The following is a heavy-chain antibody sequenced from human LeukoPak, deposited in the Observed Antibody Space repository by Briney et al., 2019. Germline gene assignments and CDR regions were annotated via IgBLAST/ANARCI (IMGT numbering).Heavy chain of an antibody. Sequence: SGGSLRLSCAASGFTFSSYSMNWVRQAPGKGLEWVSYISSSSSTIYYADSVKGRFTISRDNAKNSLYLQMNSLRAEDTAVYYCARDLDYGDYGDYFDYWGQGTLVTVSS. CDR1: GFTFSSYS. CDR3: ARDLDYGDYGDYFDY. V-gene: IGHV3-48*04. D-gene: IGHD4-17*01. J-gene: IGHJ4*02. CDR2: ISSSSSTI.